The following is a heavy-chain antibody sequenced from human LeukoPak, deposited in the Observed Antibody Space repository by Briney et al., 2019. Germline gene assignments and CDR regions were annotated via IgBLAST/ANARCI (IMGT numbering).Heavy chain of an antibody. CDR1: VGSFSCYY. CDR2: INHSGST. J-gene: IGHJ4*02. V-gene: IGHV4-34*01. D-gene: IGHD6-25*01. CDR3: VRKGGRLDAEY. Sequence: SGTLSLPFAVYVGSFSCYYWSWIRPPPGKGLEWIGEINHSGSTNYNPSLKNRVTMSVDTSKNQFSLKLNSVTAADTAVYYCVRKGGRLDAEYWGQGTLVTVSS.